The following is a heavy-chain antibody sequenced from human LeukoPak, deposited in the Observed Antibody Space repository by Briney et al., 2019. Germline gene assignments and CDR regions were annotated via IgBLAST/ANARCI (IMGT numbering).Heavy chain of an antibody. Sequence: KPGGSLRLSCAASGFTFIAYGMTWVRQAPGKGLEWVSTVSGSGGSTCFADSVKGRFTVSRDNAKNMLFLQMNSLRAEDTAIYYCAQGERQLDYWGLGTLVTVSS. CDR2: VSGSGGST. CDR3: AQGERQLDY. J-gene: IGHJ4*02. CDR1: GFTFIAYG. D-gene: IGHD6-13*01. V-gene: IGHV3-23*01.